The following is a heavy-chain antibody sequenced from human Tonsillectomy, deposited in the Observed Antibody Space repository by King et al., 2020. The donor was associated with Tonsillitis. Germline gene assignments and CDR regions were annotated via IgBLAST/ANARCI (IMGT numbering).Heavy chain of an antibody. CDR1: GFTFSDFS. V-gene: IGHV3-21*01. CDR2: ISSSGAYT. CDR3: ARDAPLCTWSFWGLIDY. D-gene: IGHD1-26*01. Sequence: VQLVESGGGLVKPGGSLRLSCAASGFTFSDFSMNWVRQAPGKGLEWVSSISSSGAYTHYADSLRGRFTISRDNAKNSLYLQMNSLRAEDTAVYFCARDAPLCTWSFWGLIDYWGQGTLVTVSS. J-gene: IGHJ4*02.